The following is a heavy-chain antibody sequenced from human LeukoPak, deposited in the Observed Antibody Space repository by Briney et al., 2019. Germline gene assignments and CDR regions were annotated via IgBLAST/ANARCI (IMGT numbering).Heavy chain of an antibody. CDR3: ARVSTSGYRDWLDP. J-gene: IGHJ5*02. CDR1: GYTSTNYD. Sequence: ASVKVSCKASGYTSTNYDIGWVRQAPGQGLEWMGWIYPKSGGTNPAQKFQGRVTMTRDTSTSTAYMELSRLRFDDTAVYYCARVSTSGYRDWLDPWGQGTLVTVSS. CDR2: IYPKSGGT. V-gene: IGHV1-2*02. D-gene: IGHD3-9*01.